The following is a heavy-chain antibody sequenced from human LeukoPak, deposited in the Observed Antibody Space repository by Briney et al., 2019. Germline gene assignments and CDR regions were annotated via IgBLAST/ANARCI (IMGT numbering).Heavy chain of an antibody. V-gene: IGHV5-51*01. J-gene: IGHJ4*02. Sequence: GESLKISWKGSGYIFTTYWIGWVRQMPGKGLEWMGIIYPSDSETRYSPSFQGQVTISADKSISTAYLQWSSLTASDTAMYYCARHYSYGYFYYFDYWGQGTLVTVSS. CDR3: ARHYSYGYFYYFDY. D-gene: IGHD5-18*01. CDR1: GYIFTTYW. CDR2: IYPSDSET.